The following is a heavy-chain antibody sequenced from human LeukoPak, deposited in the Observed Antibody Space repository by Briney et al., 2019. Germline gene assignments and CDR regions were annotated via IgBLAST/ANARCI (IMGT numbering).Heavy chain of an antibody. J-gene: IGHJ6*03. V-gene: IGHV4-61*02. CDR1: GGSFTSGSYY. Sequence: PSETLSLTCTVSGGSFTSGSYYWSWIRQPAGKGLEWIGRIYISGSTNYNPSLKSRVTISVDTSKNQFSLKLSSVTAADTAVYYCVRESVTMVRGVITYYYYYMDVWGKGTTVTISS. CDR2: IYISGST. CDR3: VRESVTMVRGVITYYYYYMDV. D-gene: IGHD3-10*01.